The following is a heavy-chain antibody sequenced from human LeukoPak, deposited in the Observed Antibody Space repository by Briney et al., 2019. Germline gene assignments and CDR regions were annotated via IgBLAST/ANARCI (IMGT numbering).Heavy chain of an antibody. Sequence: ASETLSLTCTVSGGSISSYYWSWIRQPPGKGLEWIGYIYYSGSTNYNPSLKSRVTISVDTSKNQFSQKLSSVTAADTAVYYCARGYYDSSGYYSGRPKYYLDYWGQGTLVTVSS. D-gene: IGHD3-22*01. J-gene: IGHJ4*02. CDR2: IYYSGST. V-gene: IGHV4-59*01. CDR1: GGSISSYY. CDR3: ARGYYDSSGYYSGRPKYYLDY.